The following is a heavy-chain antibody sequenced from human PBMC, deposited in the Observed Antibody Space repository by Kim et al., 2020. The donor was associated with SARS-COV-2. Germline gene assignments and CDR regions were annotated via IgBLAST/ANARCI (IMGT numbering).Heavy chain of an antibody. CDR3: ARDYEPEYSSTVGGY. CDR2: ISSSSSYI. Sequence: GGSLRLSCAASGFTFSSYSMNWVRQAPGKGLEWVSSISSSSSYIYYADSVKGRFTISRDNAKNSLYLQMNSLRAEDTAVYYCARDYEPEYSSTVGGYWGQGTLVTVSS. V-gene: IGHV3-21*01. D-gene: IGHD6-6*01. CDR1: GFTFSSYS. J-gene: IGHJ4*02.